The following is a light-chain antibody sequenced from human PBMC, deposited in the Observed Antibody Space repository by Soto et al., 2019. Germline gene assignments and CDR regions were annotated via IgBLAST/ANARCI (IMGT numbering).Light chain of an antibody. CDR1: SSDVGGYNY. CDR2: EVS. J-gene: IGLJ3*02. V-gene: IGLV2-14*01. CDR3: TAYTTSSTHWV. Sequence: QSALTQPASVSGSPGPSITISCTGTSSDVGGYNYVSWYQQHPDKAPKLMISEVSNRPSAVSNRYSGSMCGNTASLTISGGAGEDEPDYYGTAYTTSSTHWVFGGGTKLTVL.